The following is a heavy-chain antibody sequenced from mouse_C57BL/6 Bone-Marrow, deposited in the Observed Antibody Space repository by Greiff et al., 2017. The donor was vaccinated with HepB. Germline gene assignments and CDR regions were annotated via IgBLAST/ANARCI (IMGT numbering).Heavy chain of an antibody. CDR2: FYPGSGSI. V-gene: IGHV1-62-2*01. CDR1: GYTFTEYT. CDR3: ARHEASYYGNYGYFDV. Sequence: QVQLKESGAELVKPGASVKLSCKASGYTFTEYTIHWVKQRSGQGLEWIGWFYPGSGSIKYNEKFKDKATLTADKSSSTVYMELSRLTSEDSAVYFCARHEASYYGNYGYFDVWGTGTTVTVSS. D-gene: IGHD2-10*01. J-gene: IGHJ1*03.